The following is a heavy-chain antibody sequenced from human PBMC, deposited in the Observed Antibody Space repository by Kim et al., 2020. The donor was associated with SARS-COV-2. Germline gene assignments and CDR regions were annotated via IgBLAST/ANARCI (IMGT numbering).Heavy chain of an antibody. CDR1: GGSISSSSYY. CDR2: IYYSGST. Sequence: SETLSLTCTVSGGSISSSSYYWGWIRQPPGKGLEWIGSIYYSGSTYYNPSLKSRVTISVDTSKNQFSLKLSSVTAADTAVYYCARLIRGLVAFLWGQGTLVTVSS. D-gene: IGHD2-8*02. CDR3: ARLIRGLVAFL. V-gene: IGHV4-39*01. J-gene: IGHJ4*02.